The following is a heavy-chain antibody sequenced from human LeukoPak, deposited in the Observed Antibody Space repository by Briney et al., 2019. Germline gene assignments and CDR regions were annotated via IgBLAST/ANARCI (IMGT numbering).Heavy chain of an antibody. CDR1: GGSISSGDYY. Sequence: SETLSLTCTVSGGSISSGDYYWSWIRQPPGKGLEWIGYIYYSGSTYYNPSLKSRVTISVDTSKNQFSLKLSSVTAADTAVYYCARDLLSGYALPGMRFDYWGQGILVTVSS. CDR3: ARDLLSGYALPGMRFDY. V-gene: IGHV4-30-4*01. J-gene: IGHJ4*02. D-gene: IGHD5-12*01. CDR2: IYYSGST.